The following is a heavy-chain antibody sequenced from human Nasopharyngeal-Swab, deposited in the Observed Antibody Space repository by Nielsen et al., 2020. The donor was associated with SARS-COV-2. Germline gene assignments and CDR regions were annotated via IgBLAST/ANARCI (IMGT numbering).Heavy chain of an antibody. V-gene: IGHV3-7*01. CDR3: AREICTRITCFDYGMDV. D-gene: IGHD2-2*01. CDR2: VKQDGSEK. Sequence: WIRKPPGKGLEWVASVKQDGSEKYSVDSVRGRFTISRDNTKNSVYLQMNNLRAEDTAVYYCAREICTRITCFDYGMDVWGQGTTVTVSS. J-gene: IGHJ6*02.